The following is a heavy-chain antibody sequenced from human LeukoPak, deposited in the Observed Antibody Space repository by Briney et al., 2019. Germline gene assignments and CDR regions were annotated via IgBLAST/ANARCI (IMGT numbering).Heavy chain of an antibody. Sequence: ASVKVSCKASGGTFSSYAISWVRQAPGQGFEWMGGIIPIFGTANYAQKFQGRVTITADKSTSTAYMELSSLRSEDTAVYYCARAAAGPNWFDPWGQGTLVTVSS. CDR3: ARAAAGPNWFDP. D-gene: IGHD6-13*01. V-gene: IGHV1-69*06. CDR1: GGTFSSYA. J-gene: IGHJ5*02. CDR2: IIPIFGTA.